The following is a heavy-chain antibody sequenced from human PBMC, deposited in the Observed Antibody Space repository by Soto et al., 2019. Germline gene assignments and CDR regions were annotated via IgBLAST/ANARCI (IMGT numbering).Heavy chain of an antibody. V-gene: IGHV5-51*01. CDR3: ARLYYYDSSGYYLFDY. Sequence: PGESLKISCKGSGYSFTSYWIGWVRQMPGKGLEWMGIIYPGDSDTRYSPSFQGQVTISADKSISTAYLQWSSLKASDTAMYYCARLYYYDSSGYYLFDYWGQGTLVTVSS. D-gene: IGHD3-22*01. CDR1: GYSFTSYW. J-gene: IGHJ4*02. CDR2: IYPGDSDT.